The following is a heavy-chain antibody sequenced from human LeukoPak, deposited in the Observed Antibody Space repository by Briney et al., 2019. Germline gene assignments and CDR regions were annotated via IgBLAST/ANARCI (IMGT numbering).Heavy chain of an antibody. D-gene: IGHD2-2*01. Sequence: PGGSLRLSCAASGFTFSNHGMHWVRQAPGKGLEWVAVICFDGSNKYYADSVKGRFTISRDNAKKSLYLQMNSLRAEDTAIYYCARGVVPPPYWGQGTLVTVSS. CDR1: GFTFSNHG. CDR3: ARGVVPPPY. V-gene: IGHV3-33*01. CDR2: ICFDGSNK. J-gene: IGHJ4*02.